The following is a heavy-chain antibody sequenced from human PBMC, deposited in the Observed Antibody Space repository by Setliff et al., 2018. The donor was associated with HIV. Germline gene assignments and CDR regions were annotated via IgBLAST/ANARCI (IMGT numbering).Heavy chain of an antibody. V-gene: IGHV4-34*01. CDR2: SNQSGSG. CDR3: AKGRSGYDSRLYYYPHGMDV. J-gene: IGHJ6*02. Sequence: PSETLSLTCVVYGGSFRGYYWSWIRQPPGKGLEWIGESNQSGSGNYNPSLKSRVTISVDTSKNEFSLNMGSVTAADTAVYYCAKGRSGYDSRLYYYPHGMDVWGQGTTVTVSS. D-gene: IGHD5-12*01. CDR1: GGSFRGYY.